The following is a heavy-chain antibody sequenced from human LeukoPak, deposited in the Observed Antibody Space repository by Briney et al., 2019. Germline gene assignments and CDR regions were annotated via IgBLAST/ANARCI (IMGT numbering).Heavy chain of an antibody. D-gene: IGHD6-13*01. J-gene: IGHJ6*02. V-gene: IGHV1-69*13. CDR3: ASRTYSSSWYGYYYYYGMDV. CDR2: IIPIFGTA. CDR1: GGTFSSHA. Sequence: ASVKVSCKASGGTFSSHAISWVRQAPGQGLEWMGGIIPIFGTANYAQKFQGRVTITADESTSTAYMELSSLRSEDTAVYYCASRTYSSSWYGYYYYYGMDVWGQGTTVTVSS.